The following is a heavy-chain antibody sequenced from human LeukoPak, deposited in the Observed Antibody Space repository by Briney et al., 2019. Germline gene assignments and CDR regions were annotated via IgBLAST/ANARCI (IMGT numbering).Heavy chain of an antibody. CDR3: ARAPRVSHYFDY. CDR2: IKQDGSER. J-gene: IGHJ4*02. CDR1: GFTFSSYW. D-gene: IGHD6-6*01. V-gene: IGHV3-7*05. Sequence: GGSLRLSCAASGFTFSSYWMSWVRQAPGKGLEWVANIKQDGSERYYVDSVRGRFTISRDNAKNSLYLQMNSLRAEDTAVYYCARAPRVSHYFDYWGQGTLVTVSS.